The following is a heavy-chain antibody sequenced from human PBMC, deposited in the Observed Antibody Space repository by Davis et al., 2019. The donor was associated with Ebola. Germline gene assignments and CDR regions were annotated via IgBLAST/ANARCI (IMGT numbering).Heavy chain of an antibody. CDR3: ARGDYYYYGMDV. CDR2: ISSSSSYI. J-gene: IGHJ6*02. CDR1: GFTFSSYS. Sequence: GESLKISCAASGFTFSSYSMNWVRQAPGKGLEWVSSISSSSSYIYYADSVKGRFTISRDNAKNSLYLQMNSLRAEDTAVYYCARGDYYYYGMDVWGQGTTVTVSS. V-gene: IGHV3-21*01.